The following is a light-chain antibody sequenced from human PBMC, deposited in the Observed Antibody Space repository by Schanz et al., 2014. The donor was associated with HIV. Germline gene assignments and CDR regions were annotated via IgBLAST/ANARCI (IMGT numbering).Light chain of an antibody. J-gene: IGLJ1*01. CDR3: NSYSHSNTYV. V-gene: IGLV1-40*01. Sequence: QSVLTQPPSVSGAPGQRVTISCTGSSSNIGAGYDVHWYQQLPGTAPKLLIYGNSNRPSGVPDRFSGSKSGTSASLVISALQSEDEADYYCNSYSHSNTYVFGSGTKLTVL. CDR2: GNS. CDR1: SSNIGAGYD.